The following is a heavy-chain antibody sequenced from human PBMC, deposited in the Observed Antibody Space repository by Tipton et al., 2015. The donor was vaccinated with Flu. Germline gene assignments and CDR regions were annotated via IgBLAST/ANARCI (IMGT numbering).Heavy chain of an antibody. Sequence: GSLRLSCAASGFTFSSYSMNWVRQAPGKGLEWVSSISSSSSYIYYAGSVKGRFTISRDNAKNSLYLQMNSLRAEDTALYYCAKDANYYSSGFYTGWGQGTLVTVSS. D-gene: IGHD6-19*01. V-gene: IGHV3-21*04. J-gene: IGHJ4*02. CDR3: AKDANYYSSGFYTG. CDR2: ISSSSSYI. CDR1: GFTFSSYS.